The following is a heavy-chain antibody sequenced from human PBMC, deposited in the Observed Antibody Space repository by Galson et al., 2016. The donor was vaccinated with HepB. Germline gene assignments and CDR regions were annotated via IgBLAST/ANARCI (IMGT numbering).Heavy chain of an antibody. CDR1: GFFFSGRA. D-gene: IGHD4/OR15-4a*01. CDR2: INNGAATT. J-gene: IGHJ4*02. CDR3: ARDDYSGGRGSPDY. V-gene: IGHV3-23*01. Sequence: SLRLSCAASGFFFSGRAMGWVRQAPGKGLEWVSGINNGAATTGYAASVKGRFTISRDNSKNTLYLQMNSLRTEDTAVYYCARDDYSGGRGSPDYWGQGTLVTVSS.